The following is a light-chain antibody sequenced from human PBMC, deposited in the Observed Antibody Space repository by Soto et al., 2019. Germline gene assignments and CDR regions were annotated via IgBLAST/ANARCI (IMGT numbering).Light chain of an antibody. CDR3: SSYTSSSTPYV. Sequence: QSALTQPASVSGSPGQSFTISCTGTSSDVGGYNYVSWYLQHPGKAPKLIIYDVSNRPSGVSNRFSGSKSGNTASLTISGLQAEHEADYYCSSYTSSSTPYVFGTGPKVTVL. CDR1: SSDVGGYNY. V-gene: IGLV2-14*01. CDR2: DVS. J-gene: IGLJ1*01.